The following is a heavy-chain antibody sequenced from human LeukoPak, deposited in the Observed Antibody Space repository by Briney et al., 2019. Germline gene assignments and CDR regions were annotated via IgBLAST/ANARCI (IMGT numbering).Heavy chain of an antibody. J-gene: IGHJ4*02. V-gene: IGHV1-2*02. Sequence: ASVKVSCKASGYTFTGYWLHWVRQAPGQGLEWVGWFNPNSGVAEYAQKFQGRVTMTSDTSISTAYMEVSRLTFDDTAVYYRAGGYSWAYWGQGTLVTVSS. CDR1: GYTFTGYW. CDR2: FNPNSGVA. D-gene: IGHD2-15*01. CDR3: AGGYSWAY.